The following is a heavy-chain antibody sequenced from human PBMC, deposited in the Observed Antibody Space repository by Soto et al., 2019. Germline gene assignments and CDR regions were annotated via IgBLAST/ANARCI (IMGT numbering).Heavy chain of an antibody. CDR1: SDSISSYY. CDR2: TDYSGNT. D-gene: IGHD6-19*01. CDR3: ARAVGDPLYYLDS. Sequence: QVQLQESGPGLVRPSETLSLTCTVSSDSISSYYWIWIRQSPGKGLEWIGYTDYSGNTNYNPALKSRVTISGDTSKNQFSLRLSSVTAADTAVYYCARAVGDPLYYLDSWGQGTLVPVSS. V-gene: IGHV4-59*08. J-gene: IGHJ4*02.